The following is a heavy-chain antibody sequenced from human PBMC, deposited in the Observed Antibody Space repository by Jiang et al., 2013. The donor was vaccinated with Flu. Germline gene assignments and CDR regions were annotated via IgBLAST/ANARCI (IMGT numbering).Heavy chain of an antibody. V-gene: IGHV1-69*10. Sequence: GAEVKKPGSSVKVSCKASGGIFTTYAINWVRQAPGQGLEWMGGIIPILGMANYAQKFQGRLTITADKSTSTAYMELSSLTSEDTAVYYCARDPVGPCSGHICYDFWGQRTLVTVSS. CDR2: IIPILGMA. CDR1: GGIFTTYA. J-gene: IGHJ4*02. CDR3: ARDPVGPCSGHICYDF. D-gene: IGHD2-15*01.